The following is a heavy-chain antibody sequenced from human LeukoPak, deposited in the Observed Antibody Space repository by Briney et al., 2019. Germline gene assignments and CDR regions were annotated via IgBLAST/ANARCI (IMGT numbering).Heavy chain of an antibody. D-gene: IGHD5-24*01. Sequence: SVSVSCTASGGTFSSYAISWVRQAPGQGLEWMGRIIPIFGTANYAQKFQGRVTITADKSTSTAYMELSSLRSEDTAVYYCARGRSRDGYNPFDYWGQGTLVTVSS. CDR2: IIPIFGTA. V-gene: IGHV1-69*06. CDR1: GGTFSSYA. J-gene: IGHJ4*02. CDR3: ARGRSRDGYNPFDY.